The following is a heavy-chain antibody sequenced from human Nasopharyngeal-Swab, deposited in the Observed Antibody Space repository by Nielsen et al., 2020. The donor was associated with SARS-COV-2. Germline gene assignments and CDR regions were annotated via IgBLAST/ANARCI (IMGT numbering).Heavy chain of an antibody. CDR2: IKEDGSEK. Sequence: GASLQISCAASGFTFSSYWMRWVRQAPGKGLEWVAYIKEDGSEKYFVDSVKGRFTISRDNAKNSLYLQMNSLRAEDTAVYYCAREGIVGATDLSFDYWGQGTLVTVSS. J-gene: IGHJ4*02. CDR3: AREGIVGATDLSFDY. D-gene: IGHD1-26*01. CDR1: GFTFSSYW. V-gene: IGHV3-7*01.